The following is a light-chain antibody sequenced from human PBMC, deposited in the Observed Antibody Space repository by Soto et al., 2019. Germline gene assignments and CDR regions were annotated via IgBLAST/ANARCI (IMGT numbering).Light chain of an antibody. CDR2: GAS. CDR1: QSIDSGY. Sequence: EIALTQSPGTLSLSPGEGGTLSCRASQSIDSGYLAWYQQKPGQAPRLLMYGASSRPTGISDRFSGSGSGTDFTLTISRLEPEDFAVYYCQQYGTPPFTFGQGTKLEIK. CDR3: QQYGTPPFT. V-gene: IGKV3-20*01. J-gene: IGKJ2*01.